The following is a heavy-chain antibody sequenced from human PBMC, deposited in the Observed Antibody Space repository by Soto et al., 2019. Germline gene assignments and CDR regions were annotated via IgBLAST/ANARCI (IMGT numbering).Heavy chain of an antibody. CDR3: ARGPVVVVAAKYNWFDP. CDR2: INAGNGNT. V-gene: IGHV1-3*01. Sequence: GASVKVSCKASGYTFTSYAMHWVRQAPGQRLEWMGWINAGNGNTKYSQKFQGRVTITRDTSASTAYMELSSLRSEDTAVYYCARGPVVVVAAKYNWFDPWGQGTLVTAPQ. J-gene: IGHJ5*02. D-gene: IGHD2-15*01. CDR1: GYTFTSYA.